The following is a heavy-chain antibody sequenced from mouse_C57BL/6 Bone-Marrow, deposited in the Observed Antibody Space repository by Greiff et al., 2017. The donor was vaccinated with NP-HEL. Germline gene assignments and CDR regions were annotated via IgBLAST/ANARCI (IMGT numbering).Heavy chain of an antibody. CDR3: ARDCGEFDY. CDR1: GYTFTSYW. J-gene: IGHJ2*01. CDR2: IDPSDSYT. V-gene: IGHV1-50*01. Sequence: QVQLQQPGAELVKPGASVKLSCKASGYTFTSYWMQWVKQRPGQGLEWIGEIDPSDSYTNYNQKFKGKATLTVDTSSSTAYMQLSSLTSEDSAVYYCARDCGEFDYWGQGTTLTVSS.